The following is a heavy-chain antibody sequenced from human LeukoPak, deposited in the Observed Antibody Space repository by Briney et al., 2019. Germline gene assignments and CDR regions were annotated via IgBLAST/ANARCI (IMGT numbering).Heavy chain of an antibody. CDR1: GYTLTELS. CDR3: ATASGYSGYDRALDY. D-gene: IGHD5-12*01. Sequence: GASVKVSCKVSGYTLTELSMHWVRQAPGKGLEWMGGFDPEDGETIYAQKFQGRVTMTEDTSTDTAYMELSSLRSEDTAVYYCATASGYSGYDRALDYWGQGTLVTVSS. J-gene: IGHJ4*02. CDR2: FDPEDGET. V-gene: IGHV1-24*01.